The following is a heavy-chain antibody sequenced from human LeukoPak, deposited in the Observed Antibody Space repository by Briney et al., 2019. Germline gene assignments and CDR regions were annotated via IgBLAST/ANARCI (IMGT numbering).Heavy chain of an antibody. CDR3: TTDPTSPWVTTHYYYCYYMDV. V-gene: IGHV3-15*01. CDR2: IKSKTDGGTT. CDR1: GFTFSNAW. D-gene: IGHD4-17*01. Sequence: GGSLRLSCAASGFTFSNAWMSWVRQAPGKGLEWVGRIKSKTDGGTTDYAAPVKGRFTISRDDSKNTLYLQMNSLKTEDTAVYYCTTDPTSPWVTTHYYYCYYMDVWGKGTTVTISS. J-gene: IGHJ6*03.